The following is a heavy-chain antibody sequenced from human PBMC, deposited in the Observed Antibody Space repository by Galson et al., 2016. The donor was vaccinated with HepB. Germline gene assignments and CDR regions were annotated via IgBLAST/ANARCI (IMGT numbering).Heavy chain of an antibody. CDR3: SREMTGSYFD. V-gene: IGHV3-7*01. CDR2: IRGDGIVS. Sequence: SLRLSCAASGFTFNAHWMNWVRQAPGKGLEWVANIRGDGIVSYYAESVRGRFTISRDNAKNSLYLQMNDLRVDETAVYYCSREMTGSYFDWGQGTLVTVSS. CDR1: GFTFNAHW. J-gene: IGHJ4*02. D-gene: IGHD3-10*01.